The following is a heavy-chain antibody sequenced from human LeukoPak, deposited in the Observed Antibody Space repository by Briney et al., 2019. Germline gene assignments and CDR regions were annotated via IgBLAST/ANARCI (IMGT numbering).Heavy chain of an antibody. V-gene: IGHV3-48*04. D-gene: IGHD3-9*01. CDR2: ISSSSSTI. J-gene: IGHJ4*02. CDR1: RFTFSSYS. Sequence: GGSLRLSCAAYRFTFSSYSMNWVRQAPGKGLEWVSYISSSSSTIYYADSVKGRFTISRDNAKNSLYLQMNSLRAEDTAVYYCARDIGESVWLSRFDYWGQRTLVTLSS. CDR3: ARDIGESVWLSRFDY.